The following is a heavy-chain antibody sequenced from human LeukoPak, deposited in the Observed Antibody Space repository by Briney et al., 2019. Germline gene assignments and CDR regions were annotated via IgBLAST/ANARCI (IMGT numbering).Heavy chain of an antibody. CDR3: AKDWGNFDY. CDR2: ISGSGGST. Sequence: GGSLRLSCAASGFTFSSYAMSSVRQAPGKGLEWVAAISGSGGSTYYADSVKGRFTISRDNSKNTLYLQMNSLRAVDTAVYYCAKDWGNFDYWGQGSLVTVSS. V-gene: IGHV3-23*01. D-gene: IGHD3-16*01. J-gene: IGHJ4*02. CDR1: GFTFSSYA.